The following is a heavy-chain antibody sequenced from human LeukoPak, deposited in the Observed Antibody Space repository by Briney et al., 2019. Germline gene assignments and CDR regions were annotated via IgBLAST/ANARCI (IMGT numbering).Heavy chain of an antibody. CDR2: IGSGGST. D-gene: IGHD6-13*01. Sequence: GGSLRLSCAASGFTFSSYDMGWVRQVPGKGLEWVSGIGSGGSTYYADSVRGRFTISRDNSKNTLYLQMNSLQAEDTAVYYCGEKNGVSWYRFWGQGTLVTVSS. CDR1: GFTFSSYD. V-gene: IGHV3-23*01. CDR3: GEKNGVSWYRF. J-gene: IGHJ4*02.